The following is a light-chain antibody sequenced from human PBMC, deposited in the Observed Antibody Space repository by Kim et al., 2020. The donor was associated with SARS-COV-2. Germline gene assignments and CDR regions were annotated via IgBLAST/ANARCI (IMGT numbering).Light chain of an antibody. CDR1: SGHSSYA. CDR3: QTWDTGIKM. Sequence: QLVLTQSPSASASLGASVKLTCTLSSGHSSYATAWHQQQPEKGPRYLMKLNSDGSHSKGDGIPDRFSGSSSGAERYLTISSLQSEDEADYYCQTWDTGIKMFGGGTQLTVL. J-gene: IGLJ3*02. CDR2: LNSDGSH. V-gene: IGLV4-69*01.